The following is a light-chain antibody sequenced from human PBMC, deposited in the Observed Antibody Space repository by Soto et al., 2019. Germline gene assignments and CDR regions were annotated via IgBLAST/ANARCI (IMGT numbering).Light chain of an antibody. J-gene: IGLJ2*01. CDR3: RSYTSSSTRVV. CDR2: EVS. V-gene: IGLV2-14*01. CDR1: SSDVGGYNY. Sequence: QSALTQPASVSGSPGQSITISCTGTSSDVGGYNYVSWYQQHPGKAPKLMIYEVSNRPSGVSNRFSGSKSGNTASLTISGLQAEYEADYYCRSYTSSSTRVVFGGGTKLTVL.